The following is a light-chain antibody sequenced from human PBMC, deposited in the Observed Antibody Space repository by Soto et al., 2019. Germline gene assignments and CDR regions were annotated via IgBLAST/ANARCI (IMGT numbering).Light chain of an antibody. CDR3: QQYGSSPWA. J-gene: IGKJ1*01. CDR1: QGISSW. CDR2: AAS. Sequence: DIQMTQSPSSVSASVGDRVTITCRASQGISSWLAWYQQKPGKAPKLLIYAASSWQSGVPSRFSGSGSGTDFTLTISRLEPEDFAVYYCQQYGSSPWAFGPGTKVDIK. V-gene: IGKV1-12*01.